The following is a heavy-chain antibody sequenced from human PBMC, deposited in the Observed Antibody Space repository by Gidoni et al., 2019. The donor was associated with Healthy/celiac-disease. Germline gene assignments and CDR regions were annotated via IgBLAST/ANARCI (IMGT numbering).Heavy chain of an antibody. J-gene: IGHJ4*02. Sequence: EVQLVDSGGCLVNPGVSLRLSCAASGFTFSNAWMSWVRQAPGKGLEWVGRIKSKTDGGTKDYAETVKGRLTISRDDSKNTLYLQMNSLKTEDTAVYYCTTAPPLGNGDYWGQGTLVTVSS. CDR2: IKSKTDGGTK. D-gene: IGHD2-8*01. CDR3: TTAPPLGNGDY. CDR1: GFTFSNAW. V-gene: IGHV3-15*01.